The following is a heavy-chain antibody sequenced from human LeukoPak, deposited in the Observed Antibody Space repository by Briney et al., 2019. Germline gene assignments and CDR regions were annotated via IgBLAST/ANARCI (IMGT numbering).Heavy chain of an antibody. J-gene: IGHJ5*02. V-gene: IGHV3-13*01. CDR2: IGTAGDT. Sequence: GGSLRLSCAASGFIFSSYDMHWVRQATGKGLEGVSAIGTAGDTYYPGSVKGRFTISRENVKNSLYLQMNSLRVGDTVVYYCARAGYYGSGSPSFGTWFDPWGQGTLVTASS. CDR3: ARAGYYGSGSPSFGTWFDP. D-gene: IGHD3-10*01. CDR1: GFIFSSYD.